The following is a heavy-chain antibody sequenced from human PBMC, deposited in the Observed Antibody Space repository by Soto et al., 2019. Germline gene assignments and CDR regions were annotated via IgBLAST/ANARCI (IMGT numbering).Heavy chain of an antibody. V-gene: IGHV2-5*01. J-gene: IGHJ4*02. D-gene: IGHD3-16*01. CDR3: THRGGATVGLYYFDY. Sequence: SGPTLVNPTQTLTLTCTFSGFSLSTTGVGVSWIRQPPGKALEWLALIYWHDDKRYSPSLKSRLTITKDTSKNQVVLTMTNMDPVDTAKYYCTHRGGATVGLYYFDYWGQGALVTVSS. CDR1: GFSLSTTGVG. CDR2: IYWHDDK.